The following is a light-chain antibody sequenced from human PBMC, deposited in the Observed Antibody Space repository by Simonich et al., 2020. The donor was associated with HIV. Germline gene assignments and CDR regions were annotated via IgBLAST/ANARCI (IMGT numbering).Light chain of an antibody. J-gene: IGLJ2*01. V-gene: IGLV2-14*03. Sequence: QSALTQPASVSGSPGQSITISCTETSSDVGGYNFVSWGQQHPVKAPKLMIYDVSNRPSGVSNRFSGSKSGNTASLTVSGLQAEDEADYYCSSYAGSNNLLFGGGTKLTVL. CDR2: DVS. CDR1: SSDVGGYNF. CDR3: SSYAGSNNLL.